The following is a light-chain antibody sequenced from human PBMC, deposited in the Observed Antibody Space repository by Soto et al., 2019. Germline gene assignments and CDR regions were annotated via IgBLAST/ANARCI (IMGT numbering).Light chain of an antibody. V-gene: IGKV3-20*01. Sequence: EIVLTQYPGTLSLYPGERGTLSCRASQSVSSTFLAWYQQKPGQAPRLLIYGVSSRATGIPDRFSGSGSGTDFTLTISRLEPEDFAIYYCQQYGNSPFTFGPGTKVDIK. CDR3: QQYGNSPFT. J-gene: IGKJ3*01. CDR2: GVS. CDR1: QSVSSTF.